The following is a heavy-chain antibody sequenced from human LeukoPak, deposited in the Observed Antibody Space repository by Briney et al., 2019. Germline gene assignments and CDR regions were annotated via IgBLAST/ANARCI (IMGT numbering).Heavy chain of an antibody. J-gene: IGHJ5*02. CDR2: IYTSGST. CDR3: ARDGGWFDP. D-gene: IGHD3-16*01. Sequence: SETLSLTCTVSGGSISSGSYYWSWIRQPAGKGLEWIGRIYTSGSTNYNPSLKSRVTIPVDTSKNQFSLKLSSVTAADTAVYYCARDGGWFDPWGQGTLVTVSS. CDR1: GGSISSGSYY. V-gene: IGHV4-61*02.